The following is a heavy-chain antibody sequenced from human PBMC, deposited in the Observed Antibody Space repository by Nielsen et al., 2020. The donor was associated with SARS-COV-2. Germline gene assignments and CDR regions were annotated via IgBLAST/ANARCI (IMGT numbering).Heavy chain of an antibody. CDR1: GYSFTSHW. D-gene: IGHD6-25*01. V-gene: IGHV5-10-1*01. CDR3: ARYSSEYYYYYNMDV. Sequence: GESLKISCEASGYSFTSHWITWVRQMPGKGLEWMGRIDPSDSYTDYSPSFRGHVAMSVDKSISTAYLHWSSLKASDSAIYYCARYSSEYYYYYNMDVWGKGTTVTVSS. CDR2: IDPSDSYT. J-gene: IGHJ6*03.